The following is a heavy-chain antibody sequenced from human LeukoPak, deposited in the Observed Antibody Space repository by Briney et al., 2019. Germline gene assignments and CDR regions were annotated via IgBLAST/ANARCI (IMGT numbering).Heavy chain of an antibody. J-gene: IGHJ1*01. CDR3: AIPSGYSYGPYFQH. CDR2: INHSGST. CDR1: GGSFSGYY. V-gene: IGHV4-34*01. D-gene: IGHD5-18*01. Sequence: KPSETLSLTCAVYGGSFSGYYWSWIRQPPGKGLEWIGEINHSGSTNYNPSLKSRVTISVDTPKNQFSLKLSSVTAADTAVYYCAIPSGYSYGPYFQHWGQGTLVTVSS.